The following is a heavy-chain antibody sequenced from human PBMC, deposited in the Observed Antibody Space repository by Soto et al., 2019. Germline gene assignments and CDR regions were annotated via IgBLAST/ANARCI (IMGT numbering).Heavy chain of an antibody. CDR1: GGSISSYY. Sequence: SETLSLTCAVSGGSISSYYWSWIRQPPGKGLEWIGYIYYSGSTNYNPSLKSRVTISVDTSKNQFSLKLSSVTAADTAVYYCVREGNGGPIRFDPCGQRTLVPVSA. V-gene: IGHV4-59*01. D-gene: IGHD3-16*01. CDR2: IYYSGST. J-gene: IGHJ5*02. CDR3: VREGNGGPIRFDP.